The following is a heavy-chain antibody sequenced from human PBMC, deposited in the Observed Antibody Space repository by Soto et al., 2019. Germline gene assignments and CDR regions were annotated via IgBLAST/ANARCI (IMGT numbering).Heavy chain of an antibody. V-gene: IGHV3-33*01. CDR2: IWYDGSNK. J-gene: IGHJ4*02. Sequence: QVQLVESGGGVVQPGRSLRLSCAASGFTFSSYGMHWVRQAPGKGLEWVAVIWYDGSNKYYEDSVKGRFTISRDNSKNTLYLQMNSLRAEDTAVYYCARDYLLWFGEISPLAYWGQGTLVTVSS. D-gene: IGHD3-10*01. CDR3: ARDYLLWFGEISPLAY. CDR1: GFTFSSYG.